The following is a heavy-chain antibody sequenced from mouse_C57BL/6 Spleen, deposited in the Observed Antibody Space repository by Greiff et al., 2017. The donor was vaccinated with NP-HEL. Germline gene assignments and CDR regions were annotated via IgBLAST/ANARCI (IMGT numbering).Heavy chain of an antibody. Sequence: EVQLQQSGGGLVQPGGSMKLSCAASGFTFSDAWMDWVRQSPEKGLEWVAEIRNKANNHATYYAESVKGRFTISRDDSKSSVYLQMNSLRAEDTGIYYCTPITTDAMDYWGQGTSVTVSS. CDR3: TPITTDAMDY. CDR2: IRNKANNHAT. CDR1: GFTFSDAW. D-gene: IGHD1-1*01. V-gene: IGHV6-6*01. J-gene: IGHJ4*01.